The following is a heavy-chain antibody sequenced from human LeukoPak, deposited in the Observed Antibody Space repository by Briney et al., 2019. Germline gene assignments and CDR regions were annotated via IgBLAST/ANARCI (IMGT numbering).Heavy chain of an antibody. J-gene: IGHJ4*02. Sequence: KPSETLSLSCSVSGGSTRSSSYYVRWIRQPPGKGLEWIGSIYYSGSTYYNPSLKSRVTISIDTSNNQFSLKVSSVTAADTAVYYCARNRGAVAGTFDYWGQGTLVTVSS. D-gene: IGHD6-19*01. CDR2: IYYSGST. V-gene: IGHV4-39*01. CDR3: ARNRGAVAGTFDY. CDR1: GGSTRSSSYY.